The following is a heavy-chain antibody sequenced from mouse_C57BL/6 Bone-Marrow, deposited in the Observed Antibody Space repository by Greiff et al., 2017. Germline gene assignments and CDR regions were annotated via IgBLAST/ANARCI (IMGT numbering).Heavy chain of an antibody. V-gene: IGHV1-81*01. J-gene: IGHJ1*03. CDR1: GYTFPSYG. CDR2: IYPRSGNT. D-gene: IGHD1-1*01. Sequence: QVQLKESGAELARPGASVKLSCKASGYTFPSYGISWVKQRTGQGLEWIGEIYPRSGNTYYNEKFKGKATLTADKSSSTAYMELRSLTSEEAADYFCPLLRYPWYFDVWGTGTTVTVSS. CDR3: PLLRYPWYFDV.